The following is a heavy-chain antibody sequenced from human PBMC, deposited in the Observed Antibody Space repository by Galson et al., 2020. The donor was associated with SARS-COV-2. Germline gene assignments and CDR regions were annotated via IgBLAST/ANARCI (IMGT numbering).Heavy chain of an antibody. CDR1: GYSFTSYW. CDR2: IYPGDSDT. Sequence: HGESLKISCKGSGYSFTSYWIGWVRQMPGKGLEWMGIIYPGDSDTRYSPSFQGQVTISADKSISTAYLQWSSLKASDTAMYYCARLRTNYYGSSEFAFDIWGQGTMVTVSS. CDR3: ARLRTNYYGSSEFAFDI. J-gene: IGHJ3*02. V-gene: IGHV5-51*01. D-gene: IGHD3-22*01.